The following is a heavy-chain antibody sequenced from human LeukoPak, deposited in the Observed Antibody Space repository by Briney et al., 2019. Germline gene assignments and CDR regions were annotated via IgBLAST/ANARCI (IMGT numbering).Heavy chain of an antibody. D-gene: IGHD3-22*01. CDR1: GFTFSSYA. CDR3: ARPLRSEVGYYDSSGYYYDWFDP. V-gene: IGHV3-30*04. CDR2: ISYDGSNK. J-gene: IGHJ5*02. Sequence: GGSLRLSCAASGFTFSSYAMHWVRQAPGKGLEWVAVISYDGSNKYYADSVKGRFTISRDNSKNTLYLQMNSLRAEDTAVYYCARPLRSEVGYYDSSGYYYDWFDPWGQGTLVTVSS.